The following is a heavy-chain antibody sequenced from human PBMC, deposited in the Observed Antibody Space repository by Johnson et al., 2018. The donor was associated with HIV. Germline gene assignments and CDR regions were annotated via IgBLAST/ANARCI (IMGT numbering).Heavy chain of an antibody. V-gene: IGHV3-66*01. CDR1: GFTVSTNS. Sequence: VQLVESGGGLVQPGGSLRLSCAASGFTVSTNSMSWVRQAPGKGLEWVSVIYSGDNTLYADSVKGRFTISRDNSKNTLYLQMNSLRAEDTAVYYCARSQVAATSEGAFDIWGQGTMVTVSS. D-gene: IGHD2-15*01. CDR2: IYSGDNT. CDR3: ARSQVAATSEGAFDI. J-gene: IGHJ3*02.